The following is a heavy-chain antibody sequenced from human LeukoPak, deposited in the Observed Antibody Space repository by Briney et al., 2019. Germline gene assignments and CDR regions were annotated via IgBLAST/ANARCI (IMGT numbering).Heavy chain of an antibody. D-gene: IGHD4-17*01. CDR1: GGTFNNSA. J-gene: IGHJ5*02. CDR2: IMPLFGTA. V-gene: IGHV1-69*05. Sequence: SVKVSCKPSGGTFNNSAISWVRQAPGQGLEWLGGIMPLFGTAGYAQKFQGRVTITKDESTRTVYLELTSLTSDDSAVYYCARDVHGDYGSGWFDPWGQGTLVSVSS. CDR3: ARDVHGDYGSGWFDP.